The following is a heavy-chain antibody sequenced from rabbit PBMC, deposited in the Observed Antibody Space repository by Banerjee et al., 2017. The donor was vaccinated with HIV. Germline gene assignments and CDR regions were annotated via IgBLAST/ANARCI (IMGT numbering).Heavy chain of an antibody. Sequence: QSLEESGGDLVKPGASLTLTCTASGFSFSSSYYMCWVRQAPGKGLEWIACIYAGSSGSTYYASWAKGRFTISKTSSTTVTLQMTSLTAADTATYFCAREGTYAAMFDLWGPGTLVTVS. V-gene: IGHV1S40*01. CDR1: GFSFSSSYY. D-gene: IGHD4-2*01. CDR3: AREGTYAAMFDL. CDR2: IYAGSSGST. J-gene: IGHJ4*01.